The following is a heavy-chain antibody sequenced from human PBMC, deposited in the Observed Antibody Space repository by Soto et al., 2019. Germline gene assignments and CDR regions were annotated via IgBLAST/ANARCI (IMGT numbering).Heavy chain of an antibody. Sequence: GGSPRLSCPASGFTFSSYWMSWVRQAPGKGLEWVANIKQDGSEKYYVDSVKGRFTISRDNAKNSLYLQMNSLRAEDTAVYYCARDVKPRSGGSGAFDIWGQGTMVTVSS. CDR3: ARDVKPRSGGSGAFDI. D-gene: IGHD2-15*01. CDR1: GFTFSSYW. CDR2: IKQDGSEK. J-gene: IGHJ3*02. V-gene: IGHV3-7*01.